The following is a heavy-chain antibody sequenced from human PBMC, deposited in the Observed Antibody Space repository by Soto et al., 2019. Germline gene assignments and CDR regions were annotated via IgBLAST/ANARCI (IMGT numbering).Heavy chain of an antibody. J-gene: IGHJ4*02. Sequence: VQLVESGGGVVQPGRSLRLSCAASGFTFSSYGMHWVRQAPGKGLEWVAVISYDGSNKYYADSVKGRFTISRDNSKNTLYVQMNSLRAEDTAVYYCAKGQDIVVVPAATSGAPLDYWGQGTLVTVSS. D-gene: IGHD2-2*01. CDR3: AKGQDIVVVPAATSGAPLDY. CDR2: ISYDGSNK. CDR1: GFTFSSYG. V-gene: IGHV3-30*18.